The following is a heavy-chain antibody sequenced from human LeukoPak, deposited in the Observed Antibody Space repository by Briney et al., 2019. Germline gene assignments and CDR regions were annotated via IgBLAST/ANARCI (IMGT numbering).Heavy chain of an antibody. CDR3: ARMGHYCSGGSCYFDY. J-gene: IGHJ4*02. Sequence: ASVKVSCKASGYTFTSYYMHWVRQAPGQGLEWMGIINPSGGSTSYSQKFQGRVTMTRDTSPSTVYMELSSLRSEDTAVYYCARMGHYCSGGSCYFDYWGQETLVTVSS. CDR1: GYTFTSYY. CDR2: INPSGGST. D-gene: IGHD2-15*01. V-gene: IGHV1-46*01.